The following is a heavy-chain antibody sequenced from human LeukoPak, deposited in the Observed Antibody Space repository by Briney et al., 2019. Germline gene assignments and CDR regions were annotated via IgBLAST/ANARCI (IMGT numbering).Heavy chain of an antibody. CDR3: ARVNMGVFDY. J-gene: IGHJ4*02. CDR1: GGSFSGYY. V-gene: IGHV4-34*01. Sequence: SETLSLTCAVYGGSFSGYYWSWIRQPPGKGLEWIGEINHSGSTNYSPSLKSRVTISVDTSKNQFSLKLSSVTAADTAVYYCARVNMGVFDYWGQGTLVTVSS. D-gene: IGHD3-16*01. CDR2: INHSGST.